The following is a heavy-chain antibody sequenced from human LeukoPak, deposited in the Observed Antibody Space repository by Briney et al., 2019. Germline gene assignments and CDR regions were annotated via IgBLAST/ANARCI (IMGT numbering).Heavy chain of an antibody. CDR3: AREGEVIVTDNLFY. CDR1: GYTFTSYY. V-gene: IGHV1-46*01. CDR2: INPSGGST. D-gene: IGHD2-21*01. Sequence: EASVKVFCKASGYTFTSYYMHWVRQAPGQGLEWMGIINPSGGSTTYAQMFQGRVTMTRDTSTRTVYMELSSLRSEDTAAYYCAREGEVIVTDNLFYWGQGTLVTVSS. J-gene: IGHJ4*02.